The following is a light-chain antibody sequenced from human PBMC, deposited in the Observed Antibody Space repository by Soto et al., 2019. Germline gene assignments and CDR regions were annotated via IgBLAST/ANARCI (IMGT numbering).Light chain of an antibody. J-gene: IGLJ2*01. Sequence: QLVLTQSPSASASLGASVKLTCTLNRGHSSYAIAWHQQQPEKGPRYLMKLNSDGSHSKGDGLPDRFSGSSSGAERYLTISSLQSEDEADYYCQTWGTGIQVFGGGTKLTVL. CDR1: RGHSSYA. V-gene: IGLV4-69*01. CDR3: QTWGTGIQV. CDR2: LNSDGSH.